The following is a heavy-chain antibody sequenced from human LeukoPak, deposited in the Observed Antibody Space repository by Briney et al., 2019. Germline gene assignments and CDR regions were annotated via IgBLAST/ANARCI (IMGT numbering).Heavy chain of an antibody. V-gene: IGHV4-34*01. Sequence: SETLSLTCAVYGGSFSGYYWSWIRQPPGKGLEWIGEINHSGSTNYNPSLKSRVTISVDTSKNHFSLKLSSVTAADTAVYYCARGPSLYYGSGSYYTFYYFDYWGQGTLVTVSS. CDR2: INHSGST. J-gene: IGHJ4*02. CDR1: GGSFSGYY. D-gene: IGHD3-10*01. CDR3: ARGPSLYYGSGSYYTFYYFDY.